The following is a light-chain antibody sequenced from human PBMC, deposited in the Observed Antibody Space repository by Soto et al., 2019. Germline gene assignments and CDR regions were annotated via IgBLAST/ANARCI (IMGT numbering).Light chain of an antibody. CDR3: QQYDQWWT. CDR1: QSINTN. CDR2: GAS. Sequence: ETVMTQSPATLSVSPGERATFSCRASQSINTNLAWFQLKPGQAPRLLIYGASIRAAGIPARFSGSGSGTEFSLTISSLQSEGFGVFFCQQYDQWWTFGQGTKVDIK. V-gene: IGKV3-15*01. J-gene: IGKJ1*01.